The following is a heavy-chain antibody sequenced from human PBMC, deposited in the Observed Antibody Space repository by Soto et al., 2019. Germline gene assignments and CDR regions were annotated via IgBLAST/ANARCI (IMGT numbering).Heavy chain of an antibody. CDR1: GFTFSNSA. D-gene: IGHD2-15*01. CDR3: SKDPPREGGPPA. V-gene: IGHV3-23*01. Sequence: GGSLRLSCAASGFTFSNSAMTWVRQAPGKGLEWVSAISDSGGSTYYADSVQGRFTISRDNSKNTLYLQMNSLRAEDAAVYYCSKDPPREGGPPAWGQGTLVTVSS. J-gene: IGHJ5*02. CDR2: ISDSGGST.